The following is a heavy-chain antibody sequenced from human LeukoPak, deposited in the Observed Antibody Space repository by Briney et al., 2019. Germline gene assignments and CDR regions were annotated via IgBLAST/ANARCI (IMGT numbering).Heavy chain of an antibody. CDR1: GFTFSSYS. V-gene: IGHV3-48*01. Sequence: GGSLRLSCAASGFTFSSYSMNWVRQAPGKGLEWVSYISSSSSTIYYADSVKGRFTISRDNAKNSLYLQMNSLRAEDTAVYYCARRYYYDSRASDYWGQGTLVTVSS. CDR3: ARRYYYDSRASDY. J-gene: IGHJ4*02. D-gene: IGHD3-22*01. CDR2: ISSSSSTI.